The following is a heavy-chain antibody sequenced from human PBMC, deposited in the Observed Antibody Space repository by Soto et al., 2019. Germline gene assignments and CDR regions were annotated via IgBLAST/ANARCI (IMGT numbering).Heavy chain of an antibody. Sequence: HPGGSLRLSCAAPGFTFSSYAMSWVRQAPGKGLEWVSAISGSGGSTYYADSVKGRFTISRDNSKNTLYLQMNSLRAEDTAVYYCAKDIRDYDFWSGYYIPYYYYGMDVWGQGTTVTVSS. D-gene: IGHD3-3*01. V-gene: IGHV3-23*01. CDR3: AKDIRDYDFWSGYYIPYYYYGMDV. CDR1: GFTFSSYA. J-gene: IGHJ6*02. CDR2: ISGSGGST.